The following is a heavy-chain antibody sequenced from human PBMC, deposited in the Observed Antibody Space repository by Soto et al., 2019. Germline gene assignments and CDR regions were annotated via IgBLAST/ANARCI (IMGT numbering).Heavy chain of an antibody. Sequence: GCSLRLSCAASGFTFSSYAMSGVLPAPGKGLEWVSAISGSGGSTYYADSVKGRFTISRDNSKNTLYLQMNSLRAEDTAVYYCAKGPLWFGELLTWDFDYWGQGTLVTVSS. J-gene: IGHJ4*02. D-gene: IGHD3-10*01. CDR3: AKGPLWFGELLTWDFDY. CDR1: GFTFSSYA. V-gene: IGHV3-23*01. CDR2: ISGSGGST.